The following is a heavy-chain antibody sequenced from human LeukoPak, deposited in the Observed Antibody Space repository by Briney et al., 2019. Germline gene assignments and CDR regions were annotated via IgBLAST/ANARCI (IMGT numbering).Heavy chain of an antibody. V-gene: IGHV3-23*01. D-gene: IGHD3-22*01. Sequence: GGSLRLSCAASGFTFSSYAMSWVRQAPGKGLEWVSAISGSGGSTYYADSVKGRFTISRDISKNTLYLQMNSLRAEDTAVYYCEKGGSDSSGYYYADYWGQGTLVTVSS. CDR1: GFTFSSYA. J-gene: IGHJ4*02. CDR3: EKGGSDSSGYYYADY. CDR2: ISGSGGST.